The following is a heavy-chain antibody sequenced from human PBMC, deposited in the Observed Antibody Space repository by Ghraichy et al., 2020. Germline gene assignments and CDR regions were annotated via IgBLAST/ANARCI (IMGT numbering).Heavy chain of an antibody. V-gene: IGHV3-21*01. Sequence: GGSLRLSCAVSGLTFSSYAMNWVRQAPGKGLEWVSCISSSSTSYIFHADSVKGRFTISRDNAKNSLYLQMNSLRAEDTAVYYCATAFSGSPVEYWGQGTLVTVSS. CDR3: ATAFSGSPVEY. J-gene: IGHJ4*02. CDR1: GLTFSSYA. D-gene: IGHD1-26*01. CDR2: ISSSSTSYI.